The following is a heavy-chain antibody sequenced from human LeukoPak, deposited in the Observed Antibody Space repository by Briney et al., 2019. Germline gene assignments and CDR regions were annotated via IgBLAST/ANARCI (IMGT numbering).Heavy chain of an antibody. CDR3: ASRHSSSFRPGFDP. CDR1: GGSVSSGGYY. CDR2: IYYSGST. Sequence: SETLSLTCTVSGGSVSSGGYYWSWIRQHPGKGLEWIGYIYYSGSTYYNPSLKRRVTISVDTSKNQFSLKLSSVTAADTAVYYCASRHSSSFRPGFDPWGQGTLVTVSS. D-gene: IGHD6-13*01. J-gene: IGHJ5*02. V-gene: IGHV4-31*03.